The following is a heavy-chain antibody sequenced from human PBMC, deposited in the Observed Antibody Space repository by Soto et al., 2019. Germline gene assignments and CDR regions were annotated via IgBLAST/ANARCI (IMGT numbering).Heavy chain of an antibody. CDR1: GYSFPSQW. Sequence: GESLKISCKGSGYSFPSQWIGWVRQMPGKGLEWMGNIYPADADTRYSPSFQGQVTISADKSIRTAYLQWSSLKASDTGIYYCARISNSKASYYEYYGMDIWGQGTTVTVSS. D-gene: IGHD6-13*01. V-gene: IGHV5-51*01. CDR2: IYPADADT. J-gene: IGHJ6*02. CDR3: ARISNSKASYYEYYGMDI.